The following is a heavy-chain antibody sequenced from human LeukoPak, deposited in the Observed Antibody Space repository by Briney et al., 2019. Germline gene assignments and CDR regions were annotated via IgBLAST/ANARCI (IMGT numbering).Heavy chain of an antibody. CDR1: GGSFSGYY. CDR3: AREKYYYDSSGYLSY. CDR2: INHSGST. J-gene: IGHJ4*02. Sequence: SETLSLTCAVYGGSFSGYYWSWIREPPGKGLEWIGEINHSGSTNYNPSLKSRVTISVDTSKNQFSLKLSSVTAADTAVYYSAREKYYYDSSGYLSYWGQGTLVTVSS. D-gene: IGHD3-22*01. V-gene: IGHV4-34*01.